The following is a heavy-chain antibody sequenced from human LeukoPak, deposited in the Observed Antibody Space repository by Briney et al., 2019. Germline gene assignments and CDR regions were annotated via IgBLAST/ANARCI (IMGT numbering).Heavy chain of an antibody. J-gene: IGHJ4*02. CDR1: GFTFTSHG. V-gene: IGHV1-18*01. CDR3: ARGGYYYDSSGYYPGPMDY. Sequence: ASVKVSCKASGFTFTSHGISWVRQAPGQGLEWMGWISAYNGNTNYAQKLQGRVTMTTDTSTSTAYVELRFLRSDDTAVYYCARGGYYYDSSGYYPGPMDYWGQGTLVTVSS. D-gene: IGHD3-22*01. CDR2: ISAYNGNT.